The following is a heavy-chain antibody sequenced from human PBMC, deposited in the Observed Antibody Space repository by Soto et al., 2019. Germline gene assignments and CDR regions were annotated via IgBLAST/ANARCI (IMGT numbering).Heavy chain of an antibody. V-gene: IGHV1-2*04. D-gene: IGHD3-22*01. Sequence: ASVKVSCKASGYTFTGYDMHWVRQAPGQGREWMGWVNPNSGGTNYAQKFQGWVTMTRDTSISTAYMELSRLRSDDTAVYYCARGPGYYDADYYYGMDVWGQGTTVTVSS. CDR1: GYTFTGYD. J-gene: IGHJ6*02. CDR3: ARGPGYYDADYYYGMDV. CDR2: VNPNSGGT.